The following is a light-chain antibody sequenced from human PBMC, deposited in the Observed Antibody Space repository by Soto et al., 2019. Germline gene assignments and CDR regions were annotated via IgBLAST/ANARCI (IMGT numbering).Light chain of an antibody. Sequence: DVQVTQSPSSLSASVGDRVTIPCRASQNINNYLNWYQQKPGKAPKLLISVESNLQSGVPSRFSGRGSGTEFTLTISSLQPEDFATYYCQQSYTTPLTFGGGTKV. CDR1: QNINNY. V-gene: IGKV1-39*01. CDR2: VES. J-gene: IGKJ4*01. CDR3: QQSYTTPLT.